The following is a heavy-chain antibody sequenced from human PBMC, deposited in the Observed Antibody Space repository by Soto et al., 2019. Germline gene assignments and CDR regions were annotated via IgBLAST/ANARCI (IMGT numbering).Heavy chain of an antibody. Sequence: ASVKVSCKASGYTFTENQIHWLRRAPGQRLQWLGRIDPKSGDTTFAPTFQGRVTMTRDTSTNTAYLELTRLTSDDTAMYYCARLVNMFDFDYWGQGTLVTVSS. J-gene: IGHJ4*02. CDR2: IDPKSGDT. D-gene: IGHD3-10*02. V-gene: IGHV1-2*02. CDR1: GYTFTENQ. CDR3: ARLVNMFDFDY.